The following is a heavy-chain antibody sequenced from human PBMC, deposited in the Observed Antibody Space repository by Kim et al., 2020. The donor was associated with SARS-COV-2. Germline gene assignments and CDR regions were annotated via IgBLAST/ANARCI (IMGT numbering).Heavy chain of an antibody. Sequence: SETLSLTCTVSGGSIISSTHYWGWVRQAPGKGLEWIGSVSDDGKTWYDPSLKSRVTLSIDKSNNQFFLRLTSVTAADTAVYFCVKVDEEFDNCGQGTLVT. CDR3: VKVDEEFDN. J-gene: IGHJ4*02. V-gene: IGHV4-39*07. CDR2: VSDDGKT. CDR1: GGSIISSTHY.